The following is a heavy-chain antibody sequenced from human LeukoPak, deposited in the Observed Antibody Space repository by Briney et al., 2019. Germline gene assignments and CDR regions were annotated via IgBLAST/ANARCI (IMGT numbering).Heavy chain of an antibody. V-gene: IGHV3-11*04. Sequence: KPGGSLRLSCAASGFTFRDYYMTWIRQAPGKGLEWVSYISSSGSGIYNADSVKGRFTISRDNAKNSLYLQVNSLRAEDTAVYYCARAFNDGFDIWGQGTVVTVSS. CDR3: ARAFNDGFDI. J-gene: IGHJ3*02. CDR1: GFTFRDYY. CDR2: ISSSGSGI.